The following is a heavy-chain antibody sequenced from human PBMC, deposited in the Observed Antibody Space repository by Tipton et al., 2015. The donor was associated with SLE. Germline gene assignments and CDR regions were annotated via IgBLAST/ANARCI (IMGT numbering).Heavy chain of an antibody. D-gene: IGHD6-13*01. Sequence: GSLRLSCAASGFTFSSYGMHWVRQAPGKGLEWVAFIRYDGSNKYYADSVKGRFTISRDNSKNTLYLQMNSLRAEDTAVYYCAKDAIAAAGAYYFDYWGQGTLVTVSS. CDR2: IRYDGSNK. CDR3: AKDAIAAAGAYYFDY. V-gene: IGHV3-30*02. J-gene: IGHJ4*02. CDR1: GFTFSSYG.